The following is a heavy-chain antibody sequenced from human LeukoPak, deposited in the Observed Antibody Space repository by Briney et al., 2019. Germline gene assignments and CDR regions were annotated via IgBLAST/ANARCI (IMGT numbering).Heavy chain of an antibody. V-gene: IGHV3-23*01. Sequence: GGSLRLSCAASGFTFSSYAMSWVRQAPGKGLEWVSAISGSGGSTYYADSVKGRLTISRDNSKNTLYLQMNSLRAEDTAVYNCAKDRGVEDDAFDMSGQGGLVTVSS. CDR3: AKDRGVEDDAFDM. CDR2: ISGSGGST. D-gene: IGHD3-10*01. CDR1: GFTFSSYA. J-gene: IGHJ3*02.